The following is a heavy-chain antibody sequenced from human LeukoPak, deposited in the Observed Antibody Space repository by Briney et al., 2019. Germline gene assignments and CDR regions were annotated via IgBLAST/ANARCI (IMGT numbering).Heavy chain of an antibody. CDR2: INHSGST. D-gene: IGHD3-10*01. CDR3: ARDRRYGSTFDY. V-gene: IGHV4-34*01. CDR1: GESFSAYY. J-gene: IGHJ4*02. Sequence: SETLSLTCAVDGESFSAYYWTWIRQSPVKGLEWIGEINHSGSTYYNPSLKSRVTISIDTSKNQFSLKLSSMTAADTAVYYCARDRRYGSTFDYWGQGTLVIVSS.